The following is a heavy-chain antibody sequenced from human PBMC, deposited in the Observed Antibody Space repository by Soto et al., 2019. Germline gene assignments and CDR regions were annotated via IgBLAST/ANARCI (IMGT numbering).Heavy chain of an antibody. CDR1: GLALSSSGVG. Sequence: QITLKESGPTLVKPTQTLTLTCALSGLALSSSGVGVGWIRQPPGKALEWVAFIYWDDDKGYSPSLRSRLTITKHTSKNQVVLTITNMDPVDTAKYFCAPRLTSRWCNSWYSWGQGTLVTVS. CDR3: APRLTSRWCNSWYS. D-gene: IGHD6-13*01. J-gene: IGHJ4*02. V-gene: IGHV2-5*02. CDR2: IYWDDDK.